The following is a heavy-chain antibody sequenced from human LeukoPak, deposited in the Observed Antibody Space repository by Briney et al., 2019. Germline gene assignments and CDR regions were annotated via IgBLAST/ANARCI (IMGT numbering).Heavy chain of an antibody. CDR1: GFTFSSYA. Sequence: GGSLRLSCAASGFTFSSYAMGWVRQAPGKGLEWVSAITASGGNTYYADSVKGRFTISRDNSKNTLYLQVKSLRSEDTAVYYCASQSGSYKIDIWGQGTMVTVSS. D-gene: IGHD1-26*01. CDR3: ASQSGSYKIDI. J-gene: IGHJ3*02. V-gene: IGHV3-23*01. CDR2: ITASGGNT.